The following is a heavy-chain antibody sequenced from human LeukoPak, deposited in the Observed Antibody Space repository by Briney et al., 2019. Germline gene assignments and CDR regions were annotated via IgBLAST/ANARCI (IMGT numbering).Heavy chain of an antibody. CDR2: IYYSGTT. Sequence: VKPSETLSLTRTVSGGSITRSWYYWGWVRPPPGEGVGGVGSIYYSGTTYYNPSLNSRVTISVDTSKNQFSLNLSSVTAADTAVYYCARRNGCPRGRYFDYWGQGTLVTVSS. CDR3: ARRNGCPRGRYFDY. V-gene: IGHV4-39*01. J-gene: IGHJ4*02. D-gene: IGHD6-19*01. CDR1: GGSITRSWYY.